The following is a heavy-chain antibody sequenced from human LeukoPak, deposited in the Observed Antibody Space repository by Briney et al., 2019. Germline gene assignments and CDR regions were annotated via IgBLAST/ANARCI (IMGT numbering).Heavy chain of an antibody. CDR2: IYSGGST. V-gene: IGHV3-53*01. Sequence: PGGSLRLSCAASGFTVSSNYMSWVSQAPGKGLEWVSVIYSGGSTYYADSVKGRFTISRDNSKNTLYLQMNSLRAEDTAVYYCARERGTGYFQHWGQGTLVTVSS. J-gene: IGHJ1*01. CDR3: ARERGTGYFQH. CDR1: GFTVSSNY.